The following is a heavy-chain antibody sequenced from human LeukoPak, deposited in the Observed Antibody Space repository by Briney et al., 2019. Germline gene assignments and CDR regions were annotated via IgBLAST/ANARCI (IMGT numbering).Heavy chain of an antibody. CDR3: ASIYCSGGSCYSRGDY. D-gene: IGHD2-15*01. J-gene: IGHJ4*02. V-gene: IGHV3-21*01. CDR1: GFTFSSYS. Sequence: GGSLRLSCAASGFTFSSYSMNWVRQAPGKGLEWVSSISSSSSYIYYADSVKGRFTISRDNAKNSLYLQMYSLRAEDTAVYYCASIYCSGGSCYSRGDYWGQGTLVTVSS. CDR2: ISSSSSYI.